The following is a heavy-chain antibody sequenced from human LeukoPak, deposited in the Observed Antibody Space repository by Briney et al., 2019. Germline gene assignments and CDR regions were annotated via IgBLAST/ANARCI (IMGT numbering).Heavy chain of an antibody. CDR1: GYTFTGYY. CDR3: ARDISRAAAGGPTDY. Sequence: EASVKVSCKASGYTFTGYYMHWVRQAPGQGLEWMGWINPNSGGTNYAQKFQGRVTMTRDTSIGTAYMELSRLRSDDTAVYYCARDISRAAAGGPTDYWGQGILVTVSS. CDR2: INPNSGGT. V-gene: IGHV1-2*02. D-gene: IGHD6-13*01. J-gene: IGHJ4*02.